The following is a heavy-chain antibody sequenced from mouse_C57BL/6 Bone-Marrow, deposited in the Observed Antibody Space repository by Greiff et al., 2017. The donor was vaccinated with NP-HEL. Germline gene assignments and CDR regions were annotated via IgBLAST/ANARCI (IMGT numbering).Heavy chain of an antibody. CDR1: GYTFTSYW. CDR2: IDPSDSET. Sequence: QVQLQQPGAELVRPGSSVKLSCKASGYTFTSYWMHWVKQRPIQGLEWIGNIDPSDSETHYNQKFKDKATLTVDKSSSTAYMQLSSLTSEDSAVYYCARDSNQAWFAYWGQGTLVTVSA. D-gene: IGHD2-5*01. V-gene: IGHV1-52*01. CDR3: ARDSNQAWFAY. J-gene: IGHJ3*01.